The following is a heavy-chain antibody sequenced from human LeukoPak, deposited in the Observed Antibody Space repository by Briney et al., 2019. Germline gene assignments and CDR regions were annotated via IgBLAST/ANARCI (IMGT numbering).Heavy chain of an antibody. V-gene: IGHV3-53*01. J-gene: IGHJ4*02. CDR2: IYSDGST. D-gene: IGHD4-23*01. CDR3: ARGGSGGNPFDY. Sequence: SLTLSSVVSGLTLSKNYMRWVRQADGEGMGWDSVIYSDGSTYYADSVKGRFTISRDNSKNTLYLQMNSLRAEDTAVYYCARGGSGGNPFDYWGQGTLVTVSS. CDR1: GLTLSKNY.